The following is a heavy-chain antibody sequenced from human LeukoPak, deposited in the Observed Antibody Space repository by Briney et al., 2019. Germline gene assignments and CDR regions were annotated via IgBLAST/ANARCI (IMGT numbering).Heavy chain of an antibody. CDR1: GGTFSSYA. V-gene: IGHV1-69*01. Sequence: SVKVSFKASGGTFSSYAISWVRQAPGQGLAWMGGIIPIFGTANYAQKFPGRVTITADESTSTAYMELSSLRSEDTAVYYCASPPDYGGNSALNAFDIWGQGTMVTVSS. CDR2: IIPIFGTA. J-gene: IGHJ3*02. D-gene: IGHD4-23*01. CDR3: ASPPDYGGNSALNAFDI.